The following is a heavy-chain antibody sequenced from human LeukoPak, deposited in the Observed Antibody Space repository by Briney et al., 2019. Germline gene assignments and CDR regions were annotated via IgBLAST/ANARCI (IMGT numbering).Heavy chain of an antibody. J-gene: IGHJ1*01. CDR2: ITSSGTTI. CDR1: GFIFSDYY. D-gene: IGHD3-22*01. CDR3: ARDNFDSSGRFQH. V-gene: IGHV3-11*01. Sequence: GGSLRLSCAASGFIFSDYYMSWIRQAPGKGLEWVSDITSSGTTIYYADSVKGRFTISRDNARNSLYLQMNSLRAEDTAVYYCARDNFDSSGRFQHWGQGTLVTVSS.